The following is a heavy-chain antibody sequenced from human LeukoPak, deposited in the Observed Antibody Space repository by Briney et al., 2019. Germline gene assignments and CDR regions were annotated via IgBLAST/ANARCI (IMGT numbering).Heavy chain of an antibody. V-gene: IGHV1-3*01. CDR2: ISAGNGNT. J-gene: IGHJ4*02. Sequence: ASVKVSCKASGYTFTSYAIHWVRQAPGQRLEWMRWISAGNGNTKYSQNFQGRVTFISNTSATTAFMELSSLRSEDAAVYYCARDSGSGNNDYWDQGTLVTVSS. CDR3: ARDSGSGNNDY. D-gene: IGHD1-26*01. CDR1: GYTFTSYA.